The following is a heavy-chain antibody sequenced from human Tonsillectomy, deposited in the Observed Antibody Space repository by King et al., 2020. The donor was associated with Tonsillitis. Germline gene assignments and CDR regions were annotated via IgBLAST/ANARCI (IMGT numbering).Heavy chain of an antibody. D-gene: IGHD3-9*01. CDR1: GGSISSGDYY. CDR2: IYYSGST. Sequence: VQLQESGPGLVKPSQTLSLTCTVSGGSISSGDYYWSWIRQPPGKGLEWIGYIYYSGSTYYNPSLKSRVTISVDTSKNQFSLKLSSVTAADTAVYYCARDPNHYDILTGSPKGFYYYYYGMDVWGQGTTVTVSS. J-gene: IGHJ6*02. V-gene: IGHV4-30-4*01. CDR3: ARDPNHYDILTGSPKGFYYYYYGMDV.